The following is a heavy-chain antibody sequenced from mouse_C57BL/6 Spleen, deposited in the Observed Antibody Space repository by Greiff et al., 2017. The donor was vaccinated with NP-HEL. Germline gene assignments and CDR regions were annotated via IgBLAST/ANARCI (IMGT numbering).Heavy chain of an antibody. J-gene: IGHJ2*01. Sequence: ESGPGLVKPSQSLSLTCSVTGYSITSGYYWNWIRQFPGNKLEWMGYISYDGSNNYNPSLKNRISITRDTSKNQFFLKLKSVTTEDTATYYCEREGTTVVATDYWGQGTTLTVSS. V-gene: IGHV3-6*01. D-gene: IGHD1-1*01. CDR3: EREGTTVVATDY. CDR1: GYSITSGYY. CDR2: ISYDGSN.